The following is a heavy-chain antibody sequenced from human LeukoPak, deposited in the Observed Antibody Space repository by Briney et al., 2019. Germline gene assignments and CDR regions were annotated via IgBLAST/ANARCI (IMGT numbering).Heavy chain of an antibody. J-gene: IGHJ4*02. CDR1: GGSFSGYY. V-gene: IGHV4-34*01. CDR2: INHSGST. Sequence: SETLSLTCAVYGGSFSGYYWSWIRQPPGKGLEWIGEINHSGSTNYNPSLKSRVTISVDTSKNQFSLKLSSVTAADTAVYYCARVRPKGREDYWGQGTLVTVSS. CDR3: ARVRPKGREDY.